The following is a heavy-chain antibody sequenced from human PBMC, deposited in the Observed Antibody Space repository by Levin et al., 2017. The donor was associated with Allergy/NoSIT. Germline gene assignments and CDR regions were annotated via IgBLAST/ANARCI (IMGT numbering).Heavy chain of an antibody. J-gene: IGHJ6*03. CDR1: GGTFSSYA. CDR2: IIPILGIA. Sequence: GASVKVSCKASGGTFSSYAISWVRQAPGQGLEWMGRIIPILGIANYAQKFQGRVTITADKSTSTAYMELSSLRSEDTAVYYCAREITMVRGVNHYMDVWGKGTTVTVSS. CDR3: AREITMVRGVNHYMDV. V-gene: IGHV1-69*04. D-gene: IGHD3-10*01.